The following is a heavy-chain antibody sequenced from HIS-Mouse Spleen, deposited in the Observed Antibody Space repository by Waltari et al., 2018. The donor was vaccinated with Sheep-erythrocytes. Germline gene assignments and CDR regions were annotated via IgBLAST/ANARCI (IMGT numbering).Heavy chain of an antibody. CDR2: IRSKANSYAT. J-gene: IGHJ3*02. Sequence: HWVRQASGKGLEWVGRIRSKANSYATAYAASVKGRFTISRDDSKNTAYLQMNSLKTEDTAVYYCTRHPGKPDAFDIWGQGTMVTVSS. CDR3: TRHPGKPDAFDI. V-gene: IGHV3-73*01. D-gene: IGHD3-10*01.